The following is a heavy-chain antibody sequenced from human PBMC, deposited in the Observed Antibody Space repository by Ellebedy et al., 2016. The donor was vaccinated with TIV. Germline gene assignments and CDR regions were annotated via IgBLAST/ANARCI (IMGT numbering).Heavy chain of an antibody. Sequence: SETLSLTCTVSGASMRSFSYYWACIRQSPGKGLEWVGSVLNGETSYGRPSLLSRVTISVDSAKNQVSLRLSAVPAAETAVYFLARDLAPVASGGKYFSYGIDVWGPGTTVTVSS. V-gene: IGHV4-39*03. J-gene: IGHJ6*02. CDR2: VLNGETS. D-gene: IGHD3-10*01. CDR3: ARDLAPVASGGKYFSYGIDV. CDR1: GASMRSFSYY.